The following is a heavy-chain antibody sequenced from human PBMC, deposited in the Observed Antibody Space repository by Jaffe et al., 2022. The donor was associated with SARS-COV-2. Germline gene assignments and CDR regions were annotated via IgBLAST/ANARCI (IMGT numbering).Heavy chain of an antibody. CDR3: AKDTGGYDFWSGLVYSAFDI. J-gene: IGHJ3*02. Sequence: QVQLVESGGGVVQPGRSLRLSCAASGFTFSSYGMHWVRQAPGKGLEWVAVISYDGSNKYYADSVKGRFTISRDNSKNTLYLQMNSLRAEDTAVYYCAKDTGGYDFWSGLVYSAFDIWGQGTMVTVSS. V-gene: IGHV3-30*18. CDR2: ISYDGSNK. CDR1: GFTFSSYG. D-gene: IGHD3-3*01.